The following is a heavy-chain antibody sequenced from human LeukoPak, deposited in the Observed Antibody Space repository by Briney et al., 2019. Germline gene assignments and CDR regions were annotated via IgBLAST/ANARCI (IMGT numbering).Heavy chain of an antibody. D-gene: IGHD2-15*01. J-gene: IGHJ4*02. CDR1: GYSFSNDW. V-gene: IGHV5-51*01. Sequence: NPGESLKISCKGSGYSFSNDWIGWVRQMPGKGLEWMGIIYPGDSDTRYSPSFQGQVTISADKSISTAYLQWSSLGASDTAMYYCARRGCNGGSCYAYWGQGTPVTVSS. CDR2: IYPGDSDT. CDR3: ARRGCNGGSCYAY.